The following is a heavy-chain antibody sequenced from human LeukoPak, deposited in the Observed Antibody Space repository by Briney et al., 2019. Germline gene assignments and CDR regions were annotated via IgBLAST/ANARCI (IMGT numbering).Heavy chain of an antibody. CDR3: ARDAYGYGHT. J-gene: IGHJ5*02. Sequence: SVKGRFTISRDNSKNTLYLQMNSLRAEDTAVYYCARDAYGYGHTLGQGTLVTVSS. D-gene: IGHD5-18*01. V-gene: IGHV3-30*01.